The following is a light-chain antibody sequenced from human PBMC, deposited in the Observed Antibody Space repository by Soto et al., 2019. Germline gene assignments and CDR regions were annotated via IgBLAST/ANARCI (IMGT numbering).Light chain of an antibody. CDR3: QPYNDWPPFT. Sequence: ETVLTQSPATLSVSPGERVTLSCRASQSVSRYLAWYQHKPGQAPRLLIYGASTSATGIPAWVDGSGSGTEFPLTISSLQSEDFAVYYCQPYNDWPPFTFGPGTKVDIK. J-gene: IGKJ3*01. CDR2: GAS. CDR1: QSVSRY. V-gene: IGKV3-15*01.